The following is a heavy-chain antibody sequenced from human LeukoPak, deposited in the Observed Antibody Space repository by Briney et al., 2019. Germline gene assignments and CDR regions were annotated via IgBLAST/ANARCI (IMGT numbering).Heavy chain of an antibody. CDR3: ARDSYDFWSGYSL. D-gene: IGHD3-3*01. CDR1: GYTFTSYY. J-gene: IGHJ4*02. Sequence: GASVKVCCKASGYTFTSYYMHWVRQAPGQGLEWMGVINPSDTGTTYAQKFQGRVTMTRDTSTSTVYMELSSLTSEDTAVYYCARDSYDFWSGYSLWGQGTLVTVSS. CDR2: INPSDTGT. V-gene: IGHV1-46*01.